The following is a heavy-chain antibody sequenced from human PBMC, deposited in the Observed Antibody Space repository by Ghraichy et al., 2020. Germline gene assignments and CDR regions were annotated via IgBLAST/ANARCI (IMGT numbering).Heavy chain of an antibody. CDR1: GFTFSSYA. CDR2: ISGSGGST. V-gene: IGHV3-23*01. Sequence: GGSLRLSCAASGFTFSSYAMSWVRQAPGKGLEWVSAISGSGGSTYYADSVKGRFTISRDNSKNTLYLQMNSLRAEDTAVYYCAKGLRWRQRAYYYMDVWGKGTTVTVSS. CDR3: AKGLRWRQRAYYYMDV. J-gene: IGHJ6*03. D-gene: IGHD2-21*01.